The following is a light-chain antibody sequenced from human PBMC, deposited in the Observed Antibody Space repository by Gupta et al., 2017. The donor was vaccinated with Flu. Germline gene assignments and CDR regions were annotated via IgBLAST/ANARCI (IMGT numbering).Light chain of an antibody. CDR1: NSNVENGH. CDR2: ANY. CDR3: LTWDDSLHGEV. Sequence: RVMISGSGSNSNVENGHVNWYQQVPGAATKLIIYANYQRPSGVPDRFSGSKSGTSASLAVKGLQSEDEAVDYCLTWDDSLHGEVFGTGTKVTVL. J-gene: IGLJ1*01. V-gene: IGLV1-44*01.